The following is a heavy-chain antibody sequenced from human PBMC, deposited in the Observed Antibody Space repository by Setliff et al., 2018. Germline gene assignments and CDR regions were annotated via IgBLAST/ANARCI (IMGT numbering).Heavy chain of an antibody. D-gene: IGHD3-22*01. CDR3: VREGVDSRSSTDYRYYMDV. J-gene: IGHJ6*03. V-gene: IGHV1-46*02. CDR1: GYTFNSYD. Sequence: ASVKVSCKASGYTFNSYDINWVRQAPGQGLEWMGIINPTGGLTRYAQKFQGRVTMTRDTSTSTVYLEVSSLRSEDTAVYYCVREGVDSRSSTDYRYYMDVWGKGTTVTVSS. CDR2: INPTGGLT.